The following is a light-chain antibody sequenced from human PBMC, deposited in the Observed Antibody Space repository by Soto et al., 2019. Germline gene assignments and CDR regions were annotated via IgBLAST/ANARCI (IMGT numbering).Light chain of an antibody. CDR1: SSDVGGYNY. CDR3: SSSTISDTLL. J-gene: IGLJ2*01. CDR2: EVS. Sequence: QSALTQPASVSGSPGQSITISCTGTSSDVGGYNYVSWYQQHPGKAPKLMIYEVSNRPSGVSNRFSGSKSGNTASLTISGLQAEDEADYYCSSSTISDTLLFGGGTKLTVL. V-gene: IGLV2-14*01.